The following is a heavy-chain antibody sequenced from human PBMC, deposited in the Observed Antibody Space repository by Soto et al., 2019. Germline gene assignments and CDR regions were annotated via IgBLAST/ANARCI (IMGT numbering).Heavy chain of an antibody. J-gene: IGHJ4*02. CDR1: GFTFSSYG. V-gene: IGHV3-30*18. CDR3: AKGARRQLWYHSYFDY. CDR2: ISYDGSNK. Sequence: QVQLVESGGGVVQPGRSLRLSCAASGFTFSSYGMHWVRQAPGKGLAWVAVISYDGSNKYYADSVKGRFTISRDNSKNTLYLQINSLRAEDTAVYYCAKGARRQLWYHSYFDYWGQGTRGTVSS. D-gene: IGHD5-18*01.